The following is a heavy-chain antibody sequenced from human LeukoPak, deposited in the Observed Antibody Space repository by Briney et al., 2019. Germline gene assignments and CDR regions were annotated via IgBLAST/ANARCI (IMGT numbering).Heavy chain of an antibody. J-gene: IGHJ4*02. CDR2: IIPIFGTA. CDR1: GGTFSSYA. V-gene: IGHV1-69*13. CDR3: ATVSPARSDRVGFDY. D-gene: IGHD2-21*01. Sequence: GASVKVSCKASGGTFSSYAISWVRQAPGQGLEWMGGIIPIFGTANYAQKFQGRVTITADESTSTAYMELSSLRSEDTAVYYCATVSPARSDRVGFDYWGQGTLVTVSS.